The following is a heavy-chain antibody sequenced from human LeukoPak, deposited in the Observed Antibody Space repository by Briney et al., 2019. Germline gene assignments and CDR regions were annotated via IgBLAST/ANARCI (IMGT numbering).Heavy chain of an antibody. J-gene: IGHJ4*02. V-gene: IGHV3-30*04. CDR2: ISDEGSNK. CDR3: ASSRGYSDYDSDY. CDR1: GFTFITYA. D-gene: IGHD5-12*01. Sequence: GRSLRLSCAASGFTFITYAMHWVRQAQGKGLEWVAVISDEGSNKYYADSVKGRFTISRDNSKNTLYLQMNSLRPEDAAVYFCASSRGYSDYDSDYWGQGTLVTVSS.